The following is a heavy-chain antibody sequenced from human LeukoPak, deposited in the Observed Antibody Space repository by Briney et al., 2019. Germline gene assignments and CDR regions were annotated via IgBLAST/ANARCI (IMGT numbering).Heavy chain of an antibody. Sequence: PGGSLRLSCAASGFTFSSYEMNWVRQAPGKGLEWVSYISSSGSTIYYADSVKGRFTISRDSAKNSLYLQTNSLRAEDTAVYYCAELGITMIGGVWGKGTTVTISS. CDR1: GFTFSSYE. V-gene: IGHV3-48*03. CDR3: AELGITMIGGV. J-gene: IGHJ6*04. D-gene: IGHD3-10*02. CDR2: ISSSGSTI.